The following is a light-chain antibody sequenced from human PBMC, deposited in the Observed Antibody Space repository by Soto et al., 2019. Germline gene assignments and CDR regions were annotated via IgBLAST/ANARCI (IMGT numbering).Light chain of an antibody. CDR1: SSDVGTYNR. J-gene: IGLJ2*01. V-gene: IGLV2-18*02. Sequence: QSALPQPPSVSGSPGQSVTISCTGTSSDVGTYNRVSWFQQPPGTAPKLMIYEVTNRPSGVPDRFSGSKSGNTASLTISGLQAEDEADYYCSSFTTNSTLVFGGGTKLTVL. CDR3: SSFTTNSTLV. CDR2: EVT.